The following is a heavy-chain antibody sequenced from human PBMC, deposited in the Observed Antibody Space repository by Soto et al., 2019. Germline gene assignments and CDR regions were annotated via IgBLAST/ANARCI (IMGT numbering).Heavy chain of an antibody. V-gene: IGHV3-72*01. CDR1: GFTFSDHY. J-gene: IGHJ6*01. CDR2: SRNRVNSHTT. Sequence: EVQLVESGGGLVQPGGSLRLSCAASGFTFSDHYMDWVRQAPGKGLEWVARSRNRVNSHTTEYAASVKGRFTISRDESKSSLYLQMNSLKIEDTAVYYCTRGLLGGAPSYTSHGMDVWGQGTTVTVSS. D-gene: IGHD1-26*01. CDR3: TRGLLGGAPSYTSHGMDV.